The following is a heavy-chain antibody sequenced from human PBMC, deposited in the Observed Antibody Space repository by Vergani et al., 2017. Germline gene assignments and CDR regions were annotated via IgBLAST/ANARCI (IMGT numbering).Heavy chain of an antibody. CDR2: INHSGST. V-gene: IGHV4-34*01. Sequence: QVQLQQWGAGLLKPSETLPLTCAVYGGSFSGYYWSWIRQPPGKGLEWIGEINHSGSTNYNPSLKSRVTISVDTSKNQFSLKLSSVTAADTAVYYCARGDMXAGYSSGRRAAFDYWGQGTLVTVSS. D-gene: IGHD6-19*01. CDR1: GGSFSGYY. J-gene: IGHJ4*02. CDR3: ARGDMXAGYSSGRRAAFDY.